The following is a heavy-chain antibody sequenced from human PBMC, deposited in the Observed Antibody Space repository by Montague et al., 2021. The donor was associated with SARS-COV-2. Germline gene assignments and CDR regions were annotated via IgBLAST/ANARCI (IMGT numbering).Heavy chain of an antibody. CDR3: ARGDYYDSTCYYDD. CDR2: YSGST. Sequence: YSGSTNYNPSLQSRVTISVDTSKNQFSLKVRSVTAADTSVYYCARGDYYDSTCYYDDWGQGTLV. V-gene: IGHV4-59*09. D-gene: IGHD3-22*01. J-gene: IGHJ4*01.